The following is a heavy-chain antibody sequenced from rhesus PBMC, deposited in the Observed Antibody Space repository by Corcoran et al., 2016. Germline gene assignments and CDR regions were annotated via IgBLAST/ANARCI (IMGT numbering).Heavy chain of an antibody. Sequence: EVQLVQSGAEVKKPGASVKIACKASGYTFTDYYLHRGRQTPGNGLEWMGRVVPEDGEAIHAQKFQDRVTIAADTSIDTAYMELSSLRSEGTAVYYCAREQLVAYNGLDSWGQGVVVTVSS. D-gene: IGHD6-13*01. CDR3: AREQLVAYNGLDS. CDR2: VVPEDGEA. V-gene: IGHV1-111*02. CDR1: GYTFTDYY. J-gene: IGHJ6*01.